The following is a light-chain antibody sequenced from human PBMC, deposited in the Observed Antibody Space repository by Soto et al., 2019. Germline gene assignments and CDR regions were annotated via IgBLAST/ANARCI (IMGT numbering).Light chain of an antibody. CDR2: GAS. CDR3: QQYGSSPT. V-gene: IGKV3-20*01. J-gene: IGKJ1*01. Sequence: EIVLTQYTGTLSLSPGERSTLSLRASQSVSSSYLAWYQQKPGQAPRLLIYGASSRATGIPDRFSGSGSGTDFTLTISRLEPEDFAVYYCQQYGSSPTFGQGTKV. CDR1: QSVSSSY.